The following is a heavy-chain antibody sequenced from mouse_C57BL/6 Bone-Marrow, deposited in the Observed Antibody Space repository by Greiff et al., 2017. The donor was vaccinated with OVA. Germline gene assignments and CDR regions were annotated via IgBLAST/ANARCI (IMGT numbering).Heavy chain of an antibody. CDR2: ISSGGDYI. CDR3: TGYGYDLAWFAY. J-gene: IGHJ3*01. Sequence: EVKLVESGEGLVKPGGSLKLSCAASGFTFSSYAMSWVRQTPEKRLEWVAYISSGGDYIYYADTVKGRFTISRDNARNTLYLQMSSLKSEDTAMYYCTGYGYDLAWFAYWGQGTLVIVSA. V-gene: IGHV5-9-1*02. D-gene: IGHD2-2*01. CDR1: GFTFSSYA.